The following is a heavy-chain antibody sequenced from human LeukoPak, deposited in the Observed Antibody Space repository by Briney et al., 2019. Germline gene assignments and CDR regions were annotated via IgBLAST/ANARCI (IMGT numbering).Heavy chain of an antibody. CDR2: IHDTGST. CDR3: ARFSSGCSTSSCYLTY. J-gene: IGHJ4*02. CDR1: GGSLSSHY. D-gene: IGHD2-2*01. Sequence: SETLSLTCSVSGGSLSSHYWSWIRQPPGKGLELIGHIHDTGSTFYNPSLRGRVSISLDTSNNQFSLKLTSMTAADTAVYYCARFSSGCSTSSCYLTYWGQGTLVTVS. V-gene: IGHV4-59*11.